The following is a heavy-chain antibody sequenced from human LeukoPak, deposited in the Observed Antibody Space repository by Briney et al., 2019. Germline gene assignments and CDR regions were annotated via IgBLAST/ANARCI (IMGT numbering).Heavy chain of an antibody. Sequence: ASVKVSCKASGYTFTGYYIHWVRQAPGQGLEWMGWVNPNSGGTIYEEKFQGRVNMTRDTSISTAFMELTGLRSDDTAVYYCARRLQIVWYGLDVWGQGTSVTVSS. J-gene: IGHJ6*02. CDR1: GYTFTGYY. V-gene: IGHV1-2*02. CDR3: ARRLQIVWYGLDV. CDR2: VNPNSGGT. D-gene: IGHD2-21*01.